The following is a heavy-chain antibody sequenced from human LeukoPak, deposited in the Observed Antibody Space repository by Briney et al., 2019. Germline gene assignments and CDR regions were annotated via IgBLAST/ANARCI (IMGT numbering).Heavy chain of an antibody. D-gene: IGHD6-6*01. CDR1: GGSISSGGYS. V-gene: IGHV4-30-2*01. CDR3: ARSGIAARSYYYYGMDV. J-gene: IGHJ6*02. CDR2: IYHSGST. Sequence: PSETLSLTCVVSGGSISSGGYSWSWIRQPPGKGLEWIGYIYHSGSTYYNPSLKSRVTISVDRSKNQFSLKLSSVTAADTAVYYCARSGIAARSYYYYGMDVWGQGTTVTVSS.